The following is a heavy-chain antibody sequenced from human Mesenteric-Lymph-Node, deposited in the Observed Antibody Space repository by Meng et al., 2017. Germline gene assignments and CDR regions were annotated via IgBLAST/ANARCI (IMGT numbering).Heavy chain of an antibody. J-gene: IGHJ4*02. CDR3: ARGPPYGGNSGQDYFDY. V-gene: IGHV4-39*07. D-gene: IGHD4-23*01. CDR2: IYYSGST. CDR1: GGSISSSSYY. Sequence: SETLSLTCTVSGGSISSSSYYWGWIRQPPGKGLEWIGSIYYSGSTYYNPSLKSRVTISVDTSKNQFSLKLSSVTAADTAVYYCARGPPYGGNSGQDYFDYWGQGTLVTVSS.